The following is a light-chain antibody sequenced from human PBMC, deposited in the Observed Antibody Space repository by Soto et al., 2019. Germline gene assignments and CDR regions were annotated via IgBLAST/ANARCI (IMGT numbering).Light chain of an antibody. V-gene: IGLV2-14*01. Sequence: QAARTQPASVSGSPGQSITISCTGTSSDVGGYNRVSWYQQHPGEAPKLVIYEVSNRPSGVSNRFSGSKSGNTASLTISGLQAEDEADYYCCSFTTSSTYVFGSGTKVTVL. CDR2: EVS. CDR3: CSFTTSSTYV. CDR1: SSDVGGYNR. J-gene: IGLJ1*01.